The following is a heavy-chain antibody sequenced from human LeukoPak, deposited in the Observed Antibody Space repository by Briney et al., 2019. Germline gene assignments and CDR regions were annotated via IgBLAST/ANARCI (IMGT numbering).Heavy chain of an antibody. CDR2: ISSNGGST. Sequence: PGGSLRLSCSASGFTFSSYAMHWVRQAPGKGLEYVSAISSNGGSTYYADSVKGRFTISRDNAKNSLYLQMNSLRAEDTAVYYCAKDYDFSGGWGQGTLVTVSS. D-gene: IGHD3-3*01. CDR1: GFTFSSYA. J-gene: IGHJ4*02. V-gene: IGHV3-64*04. CDR3: AKDYDFSGG.